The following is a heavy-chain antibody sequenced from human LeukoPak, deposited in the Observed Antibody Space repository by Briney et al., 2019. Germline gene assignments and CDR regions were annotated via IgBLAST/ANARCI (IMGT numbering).Heavy chain of an antibody. CDR3: AGQGYSSSWHGALDI. J-gene: IGHJ3*02. CDR2: INPSGGST. CDR1: GYTFTIYY. Sequence: ASVKVSFKASGYTFTIYYMHWVRQAPGQGLEWMGIINPSGGSTSYAQKFQGRVTMTRDTSTSTVYMELSSLRSEDTAVYYCAGQGYSSSWHGALDIWGQGTMVTVSS. D-gene: IGHD6-13*01. V-gene: IGHV1-46*01.